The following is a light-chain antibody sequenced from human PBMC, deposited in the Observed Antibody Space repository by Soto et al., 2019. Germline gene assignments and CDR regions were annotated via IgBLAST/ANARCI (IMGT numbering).Light chain of an antibody. Sequence: EIVLTQSPGTLPLFPGERATPSCRASQSVSSTYLAWYQQKPGRAPRLLIYGASIRATGIPDRFSGSGSGTDFTLTISRLEPEDFAVYYCQQYGSSPYTFGQGAKLEIK. CDR2: GAS. CDR1: QSVSSTY. CDR3: QQYGSSPYT. J-gene: IGKJ2*01. V-gene: IGKV3-20*01.